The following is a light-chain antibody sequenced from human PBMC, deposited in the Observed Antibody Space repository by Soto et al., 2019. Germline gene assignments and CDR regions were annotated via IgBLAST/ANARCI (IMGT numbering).Light chain of an antibody. J-gene: IGKJ5*01. Sequence: DIVMTQSPFSLPVTPGEPASISCRSSQSLLNSKGYNYLDWYLQKPGQSPQLLIYMASTRASGVPVRFSGSGSGTDFTLKISRVEAEDVGVYYCMQALRTPFTFSQGTRLEIK. CDR3: MQALRTPFT. CDR1: QSLLNSKGYNY. V-gene: IGKV2-28*01. CDR2: MAS.